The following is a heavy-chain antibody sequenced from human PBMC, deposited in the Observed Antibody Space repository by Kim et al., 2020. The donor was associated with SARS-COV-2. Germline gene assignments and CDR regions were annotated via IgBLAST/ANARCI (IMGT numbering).Heavy chain of an antibody. CDR1: GDSITNKNHY. D-gene: IGHD3-3*01. J-gene: IGHJ4*02. Sequence: SETLSLTCNVSGDSITNKNHYWGWIRQSPAKGLEWIGSVNYSGATYYNPYLRSRIAISVDTSKNQFSLSLTSVTAADTAVYYCARVGSQFNFWNWGWAYFARCSQGTPVTVSA. V-gene: IGHV4-39*01. CDR2: VNYSGAT. CDR3: ARVGSQFNFWNWGWAYFAR.